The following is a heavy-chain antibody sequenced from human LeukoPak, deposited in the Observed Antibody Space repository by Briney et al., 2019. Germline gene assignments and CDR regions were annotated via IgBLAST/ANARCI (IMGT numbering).Heavy chain of an antibody. CDR1: GGSFSGYY. J-gene: IGHJ4*02. V-gene: IGHV4-34*01. D-gene: IGHD6-19*01. Sequence: SETLSLTCAVYGGSFSGYYWSWIRQPPGKGLEWIGEINHSGSTNYNPSLKCRVTISVDTSKNQFSLKLSSVTAADTAVYYCARKRSRAVAAVDYWGQGTLVTVSS. CDR3: ARKRSRAVAAVDY. CDR2: INHSGST.